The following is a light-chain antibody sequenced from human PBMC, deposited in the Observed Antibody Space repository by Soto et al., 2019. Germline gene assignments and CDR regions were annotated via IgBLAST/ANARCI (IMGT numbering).Light chain of an antibody. Sequence: EIVMTQSPATLFVSLGARPTLSSRASQSVFSSLAWYQQKPGQETRLLIYGAATRDTGIPDRFSGSGSWTEVTLTISRVEPEDFAVYHCHQYGSAPRTFGQGTKVDIK. J-gene: IGKJ1*01. CDR1: QSVFSS. CDR2: GAA. V-gene: IGKV3-15*01. CDR3: HQYGSAPRT.